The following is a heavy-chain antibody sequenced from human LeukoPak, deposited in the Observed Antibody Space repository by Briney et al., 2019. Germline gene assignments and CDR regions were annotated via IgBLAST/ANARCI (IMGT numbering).Heavy chain of an antibody. CDR2: SNAGNGNT. J-gene: IGHJ3*02. V-gene: IGHV1-3*02. Sequence: ASVKVSCKASGYTFTNYAMNWVRQAPGQGLEWMGWSNAGNGNTKYSQEFQGRVTITRDTSASTAYMELSRLRSDDTAVYYCASPQSSGAFDIWGQGTMVTVSS. D-gene: IGHD3-10*01. CDR1: GYTFTNYA. CDR3: ASPQSSGAFDI.